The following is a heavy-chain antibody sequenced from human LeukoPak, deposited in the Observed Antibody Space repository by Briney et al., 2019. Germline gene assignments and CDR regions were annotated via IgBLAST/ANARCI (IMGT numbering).Heavy chain of an antibody. V-gene: IGHV1-2*02. CDR1: GYTFTGYY. CDR3: ARSPVMIVAQQFLSYYGMDV. Sequence: VASVTVSCKASGYTFTGYYMHWVRQAPGQGLEWMGWINPNSGGTNSAQKFQGRVPMTRDTSISTVYMELSRLLSDDTAVYYCARSPVMIVAQQFLSYYGMDVWGQGTTVTVSS. J-gene: IGHJ6*02. D-gene: IGHD5-12*01. CDR2: INPNSGGT.